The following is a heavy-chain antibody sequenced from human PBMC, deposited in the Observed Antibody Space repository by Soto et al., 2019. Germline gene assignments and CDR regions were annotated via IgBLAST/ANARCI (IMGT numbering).Heavy chain of an antibody. CDR1: GFTFSSYA. Sequence: GGSLRLSCAASGFTFSSYAMSWVRQAPGKGLELVSAISGSGGSTYYADSVKGRFTISRDNSKNTLYLQMNSLRAEDTAVYYCAKPIPSDYDSSDLLGGFDYWGQGTLVTVSS. J-gene: IGHJ4*02. V-gene: IGHV3-23*01. CDR3: AKPIPSDYDSSDLLGGFDY. D-gene: IGHD3-22*01. CDR2: ISGSGGST.